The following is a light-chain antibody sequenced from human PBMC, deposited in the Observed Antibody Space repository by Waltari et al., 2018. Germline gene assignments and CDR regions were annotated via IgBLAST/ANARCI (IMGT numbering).Light chain of an antibody. V-gene: IGLV4-69*01. J-gene: IGLJ3*02. CDR1: SGYSSNV. CDR3: QTGGHGTWV. Sequence: LVLTQSPSASASLGASVKLTCTLRSGYSSNVIAWPQQQPGKGPRYLMKVNSDGSHRKGDDIPDRFSASKSGTECQLTISSLQSEDEADYFCQTGGHGTWVFGGGTKLTVL. CDR2: VNSDGSH.